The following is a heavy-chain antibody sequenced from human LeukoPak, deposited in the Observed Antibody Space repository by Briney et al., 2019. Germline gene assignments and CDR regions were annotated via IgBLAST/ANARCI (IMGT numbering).Heavy chain of an antibody. Sequence: PSETLSLTCTVSGGSISSYYWSWIRQPPGKGLEWIGYIYYSGSTNYNPSLKSRATISVDTSKNQFSLKLSSVTAADTAVYYCAREVGVDTAMVTYYFDYWGQGTLVTVSS. V-gene: IGHV4-59*01. CDR1: GGSISSYY. J-gene: IGHJ4*02. D-gene: IGHD5-18*01. CDR3: AREVGVDTAMVTYYFDY. CDR2: IYYSGST.